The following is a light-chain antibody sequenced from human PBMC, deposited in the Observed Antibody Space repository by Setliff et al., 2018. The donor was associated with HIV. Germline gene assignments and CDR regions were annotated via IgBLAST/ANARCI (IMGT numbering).Light chain of an antibody. Sequence: QSVLTQPASVSGSPGQSITISCTGTSSDVGGYNYVSWYQQHPGKAPKLMIYDVSNRPSGVSYRFSGCKSGNTASLTISGLQAEDEADYYCSSYAGSSTYVFGTGTKVTVL. J-gene: IGLJ1*01. CDR1: SSDVGGYNY. CDR2: DVS. V-gene: IGLV2-14*03. CDR3: SSYAGSSTYV.